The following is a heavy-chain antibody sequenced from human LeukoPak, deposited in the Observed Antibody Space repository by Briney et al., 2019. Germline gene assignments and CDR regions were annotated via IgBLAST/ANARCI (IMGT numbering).Heavy chain of an antibody. CDR3: ARGGYYGDYYYYYMDV. CDR1: GFTFSSYW. V-gene: IGHV3-74*01. Sequence: PGGSLRLSCAASGFTFSSYWMHWVRQAPGKGLVWVSRINSDGSSTSYADSVKGRFTISRDNVKNTLYLQMNSLRAEDTAVYYCARGGYYGDYYYYYMDVWGKGTTVTISS. D-gene: IGHD4-17*01. CDR2: INSDGSST. J-gene: IGHJ6*03.